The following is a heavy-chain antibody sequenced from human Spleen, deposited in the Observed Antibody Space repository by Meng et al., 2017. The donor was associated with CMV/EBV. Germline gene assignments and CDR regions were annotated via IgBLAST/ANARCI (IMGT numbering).Heavy chain of an antibody. CDR2: IYYSGST. D-gene: IGHD3-10*01. CDR1: GGSVSSGNYF. Sequence: SGGSVSSGNYFWSWIRQPPGKGLEWIGYIYYSGSTNYNPSLKSRVTISVDTSKNQFSLTLTSVTAADTAVYYCARYYGSGRGWFDPWGQGTLVTVSS. V-gene: IGHV4-61*01. J-gene: IGHJ5*02. CDR3: ARYYGSGRGWFDP.